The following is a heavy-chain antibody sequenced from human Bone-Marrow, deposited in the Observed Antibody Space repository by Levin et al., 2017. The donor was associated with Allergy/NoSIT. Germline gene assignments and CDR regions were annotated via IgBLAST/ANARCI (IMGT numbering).Heavy chain of an antibody. J-gene: IGHJ4*02. CDR2: IYSVGST. Sequence: GVSLRLSCAASGITVGNNYMSWVRQTPGKRLEWVAVIYSVGSTYYADSVKGRFTISRDSVKNTVYLQMNNLRGEDTAVYYCARDANGIYWGQGTLVTVSS. V-gene: IGHV3-66*01. CDR3: ARDANGIY. CDR1: GITVGNNY. D-gene: IGHD1-1*01.